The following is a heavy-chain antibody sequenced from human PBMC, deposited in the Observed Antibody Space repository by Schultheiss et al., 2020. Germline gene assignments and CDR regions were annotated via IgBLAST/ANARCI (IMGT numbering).Heavy chain of an antibody. CDR1: GFTFSSYG. V-gene: IGHV3-33*01. CDR3: ARLRGARFCYYGMDV. CDR2: IWYDGSDK. Sequence: GGSLRLSCAASGFTFSSYGMHWVRQAPGKGLEWVATIWYDGSDKYYSDSVKGRFTISRDNSENTLYLQMDSLRAEDTAVYYCARLRGARFCYYGMDVWGQGTTVTFSS. J-gene: IGHJ6*02. D-gene: IGHD3-10*01.